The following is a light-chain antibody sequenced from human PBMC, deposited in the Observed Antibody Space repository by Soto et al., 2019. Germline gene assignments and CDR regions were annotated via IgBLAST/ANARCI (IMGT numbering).Light chain of an antibody. CDR1: QSISSW. Sequence: DIQMTQSPSTLSASVGDRVTITCRASQSISSWLVWYQQKPGKAPKLLIHDASSLESGVPSRFSGSGSGTEFTLTISSLQPDDFATYYCQQYNSWGTFGQGTKVDIK. CDR3: QQYNSWGT. CDR2: DAS. J-gene: IGKJ1*01. V-gene: IGKV1-5*01.